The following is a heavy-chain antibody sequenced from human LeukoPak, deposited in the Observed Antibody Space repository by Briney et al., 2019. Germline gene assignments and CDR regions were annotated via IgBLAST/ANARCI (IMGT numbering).Heavy chain of an antibody. Sequence: GGSLRLSCAASGFTFSSYAMSWVRQAPGKGLEWVSAISGSGGSTYYADSVKGRFTISRDNSKKTLYLEMNSLRAEDTAVYYCAKVRAATTFLVDYWGQGTLVIVSS. D-gene: IGHD1/OR15-1a*01. V-gene: IGHV3-23*01. J-gene: IGHJ4*02. CDR2: ISGSGGST. CDR3: AKVRAATTFLVDY. CDR1: GFTFSSYA.